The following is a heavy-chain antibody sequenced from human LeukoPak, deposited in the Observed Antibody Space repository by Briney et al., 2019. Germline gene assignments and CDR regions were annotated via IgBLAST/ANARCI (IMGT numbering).Heavy chain of an antibody. J-gene: IGHJ4*02. CDR1: GFTFSSYW. CDR2: IYYSGNT. Sequence: GSLRLSCAASGFTFSSYWMSWVRQAPGKGLEWIGSIYYSGNTYYNASLKSQVSISIDTSMNQFSLRLTSVTAADTAVYYCARQTGSGLFILPGGQGTLVTVSS. V-gene: IGHV4-39*01. CDR3: ARQTGSGLFILP. D-gene: IGHD3/OR15-3a*01.